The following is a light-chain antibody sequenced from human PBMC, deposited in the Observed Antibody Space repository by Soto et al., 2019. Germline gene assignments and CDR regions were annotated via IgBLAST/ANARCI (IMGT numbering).Light chain of an antibody. CDR1: SSDIGAYKY. J-gene: IGLJ2*01. Sequence: QSALTQPASVSGSPGQSITISCTGTSSDIGAYKYVSWYQQHPGKAPKLMIYDVTNRPSGVPDRFSGSKSGNTASLTISGLQADDEAHYYCSSYTGSSALIGGGTKLTVL. V-gene: IGLV2-14*01. CDR3: SSYTGSSAL. CDR2: DVT.